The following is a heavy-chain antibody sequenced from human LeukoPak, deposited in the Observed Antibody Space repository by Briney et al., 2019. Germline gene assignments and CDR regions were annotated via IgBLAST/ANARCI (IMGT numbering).Heavy chain of an antibody. CDR3: AKFWWYTGSYQGTAFDI. V-gene: IGHV3-23*01. CDR2: ISDNSGGI. J-gene: IGHJ3*02. Sequence: GGSLRLSCAASGFTFSTYAMSWVRQAPGKGLEWVSAISDNSGGIYYADSVKGRFTISRDNFKNTLYLQMNSLRAEDTAVYYCAKFWWYTGSYQGTAFDIWGQGTMVTVSS. D-gene: IGHD1-26*01. CDR1: GFTFSTYA.